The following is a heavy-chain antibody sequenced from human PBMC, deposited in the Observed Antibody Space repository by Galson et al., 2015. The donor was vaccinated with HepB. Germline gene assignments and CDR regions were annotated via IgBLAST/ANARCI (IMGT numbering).Heavy chain of an antibody. J-gene: IGHJ4*02. CDR3: ARDFEARITMVRGVIPLFDY. CDR2: ISYDGSNK. D-gene: IGHD3-10*01. V-gene: IGHV3-30*04. Sequence: SLRLSCAASGFTFSSYAMHWVRQAPGKGLEWVAVISYDGSNKYYADSVKGRFTISRDNSKNTLYLQMNSLRAEDTAVYYCARDFEARITMVRGVIPLFDYWGQGTLVTVSS. CDR1: GFTFSSYA.